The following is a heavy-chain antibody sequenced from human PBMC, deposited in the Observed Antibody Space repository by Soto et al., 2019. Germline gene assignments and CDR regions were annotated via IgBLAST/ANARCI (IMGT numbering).Heavy chain of an antibody. CDR1: GFTFSTYW. J-gene: IGHJ6*02. CDR2: INSDGSST. D-gene: IGHD2-8*01. CDR3: ARGGVHAGYYYAMYV. Sequence: EVQLVESGGGLVQPGGSLRLSCAASGFTFSTYWMHWVRQAPGKGLVWVSRINSDGSSTHYADSVKGRFTISRDNAKNTLYLQMNSLRAEDTAVYYCARGGVHAGYYYAMYVWGQGTTVTVSS. V-gene: IGHV3-74*01.